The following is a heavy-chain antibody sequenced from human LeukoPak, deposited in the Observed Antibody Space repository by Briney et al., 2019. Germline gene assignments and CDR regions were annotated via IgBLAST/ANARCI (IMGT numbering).Heavy chain of an antibody. CDR2: SRNKANGYTT. Sequence: GGSLRLSCAASGFTFSDHFMDWDRQAPGKGLEWVGRSRNKANGYTTEYAASVKGRFTISRDDSKNSLYLQMNSLKTEDTAVYYCARGGYCSGGTCYAGWFDPWGQGTLVTVSS. CDR3: ARGGYCSGGTCYAGWFDP. J-gene: IGHJ5*02. D-gene: IGHD2-15*01. CDR1: GFTFSDHF. V-gene: IGHV3-72*01.